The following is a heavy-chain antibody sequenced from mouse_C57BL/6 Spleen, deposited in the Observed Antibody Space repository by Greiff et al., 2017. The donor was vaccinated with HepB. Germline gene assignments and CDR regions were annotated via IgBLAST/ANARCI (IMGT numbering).Heavy chain of an antibody. CDR1: GYTFTSYG. CDR3: AKFMVTTGFAY. D-gene: IGHD2-2*01. V-gene: IGHV1-81*01. J-gene: IGHJ3*01. Sequence: VKLVESGAELARPGASVKLSCKASGYTFTSYGISWVKQRTGQGLEWIGEIYPRSGNTYYNEKFKGKATLTADKSSSTAYMELRSLTSEDSAVYFCAKFMVTTGFAYWGQGTLVTVSA. CDR2: IYPRSGNT.